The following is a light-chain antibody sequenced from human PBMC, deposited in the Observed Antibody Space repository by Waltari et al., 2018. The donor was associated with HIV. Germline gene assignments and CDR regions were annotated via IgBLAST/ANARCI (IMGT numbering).Light chain of an antibody. CDR3: AAWDGRLSGWV. V-gene: IGLV10-54*04. CDR2: RNN. J-gene: IGLJ3*02. CDR1: EDDVGNEG. Sequence: QAGLTQPPAVSQALGQTATLSCTGGEDDVGNEGAVWLQQVQGRPPKLLSYRNNNRASGVSHKFSAARAGNTIYLTIAGLQPEDEADYYCAAWDGRLSGWVFGGGDQADRP.